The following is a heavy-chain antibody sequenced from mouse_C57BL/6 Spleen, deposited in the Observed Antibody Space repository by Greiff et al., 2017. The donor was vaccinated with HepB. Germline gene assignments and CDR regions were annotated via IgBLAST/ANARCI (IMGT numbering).Heavy chain of an antibody. CDR2: IYPGSGST. CDR3: ARSEDSSGYVGY. J-gene: IGHJ2*01. Sequence: QVQLQQPGAELVKPGASVKMSCKASGYTFTSYWITWVKQRPGQGLEWIGDIYPGSGSTNYNEKFKSKATLTVDTSSSTAYMQRSSLTSEDSAVYYCARSEDSSGYVGYWGQGTTLTVSS. D-gene: IGHD3-2*02. V-gene: IGHV1-55*01. CDR1: GYTFTSYW.